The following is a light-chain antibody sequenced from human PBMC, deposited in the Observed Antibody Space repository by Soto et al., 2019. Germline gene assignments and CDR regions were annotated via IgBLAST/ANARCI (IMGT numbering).Light chain of an antibody. Sequence: QSALTQPASVSGSPGQSITISCTGTRSDVGRYTYVSWYQQHPGKAPKLMIYEVSYRPSGVSNRFSGSKSGSTASLTISGLQAEDEADYYCCSYTSSSNYVFGTGIKLTVL. J-gene: IGLJ1*01. V-gene: IGLV2-14*01. CDR2: EVS. CDR3: CSYTSSSNYV. CDR1: RSDVGRYTY.